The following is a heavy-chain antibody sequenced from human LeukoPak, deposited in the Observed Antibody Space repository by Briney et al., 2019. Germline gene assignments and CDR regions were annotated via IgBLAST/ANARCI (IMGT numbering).Heavy chain of an antibody. CDR2: INHSGST. V-gene: IGHV4-4*02. CDR3: ARVSSSWYQDWYFDL. Sequence: SETLSLTCAVSGGSISSSNWWTWVRQPPGKGLEWIGEINHSGSTNYNPSLKSRVTMSVDTSKNQFSLKLNSVTAADTAVYYCARVSSSWYQDWYFDLWGRGTLVTVSS. CDR1: GGSISSSNW. J-gene: IGHJ2*01. D-gene: IGHD6-13*01.